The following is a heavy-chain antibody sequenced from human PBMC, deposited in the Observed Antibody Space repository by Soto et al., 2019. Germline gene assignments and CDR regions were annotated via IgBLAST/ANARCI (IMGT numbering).Heavy chain of an antibody. V-gene: IGHV4-59*01. CDR2: LYYGRSA. Sequence: QVQLQESGPGLVKPSETLSLTCAVSGDSIIRYYCMWIRQPPGKGLESIGYLYYGRSANDNLSLTSRVTLSVDTSTNQCSLTLSSMTAADTAVYYCALRSMAVVPEYWGQGTLVTVSS. D-gene: IGHD3-22*01. CDR3: ALRSMAVVPEY. J-gene: IGHJ4*02. CDR1: GDSIIRYY.